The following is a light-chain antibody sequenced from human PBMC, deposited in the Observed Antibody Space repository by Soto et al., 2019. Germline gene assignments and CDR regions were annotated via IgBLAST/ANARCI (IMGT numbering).Light chain of an antibody. Sequence: AIRMTQSPSSLSASTGDRVTITCRASQGIINYLGWYQQKPGKAPKLLIYGASTLQSGVPSRFSGSGSETDFTLTISRLQSEDFATYYCQQYYSYPRTFGQGTKLEI. CDR3: QQYYSYPRT. CDR1: QGIINY. J-gene: IGKJ1*01. V-gene: IGKV1-8*01. CDR2: GAS.